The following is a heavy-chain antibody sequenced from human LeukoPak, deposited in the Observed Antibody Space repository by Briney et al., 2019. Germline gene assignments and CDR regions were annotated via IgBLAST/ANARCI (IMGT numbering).Heavy chain of an antibody. CDR2: IYYSGST. CDR3: ARVDDSSGNDAFDI. D-gene: IGHD3-22*01. Sequence: PSETLSLTCTVSGGSISSHYWSWIRQPPGKGLEWIGYIYYSGSTNYNPSLKSRVTISVDTSKNQFSLKLSSVTAADTAVYYCARVDDSSGNDAFDIWGQGTMVTVSS. J-gene: IGHJ3*02. V-gene: IGHV4-59*11. CDR1: GGSISSHY.